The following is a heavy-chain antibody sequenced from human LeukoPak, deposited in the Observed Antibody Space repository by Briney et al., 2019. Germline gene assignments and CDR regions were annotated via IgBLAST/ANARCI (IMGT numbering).Heavy chain of an antibody. CDR1: GFTFSSYS. D-gene: IGHD2-15*01. J-gene: IGHJ6*02. Sequence: GGSLRLSCAASGFTFSSYSMNWVRQAPGKGLEWVSYISSSSSTIYYADSVKGRFTISRDNAKNSLYLQMNSLRAEDTAVYYCARDWLGSCYMCGYYYYGMDVWGQGTTVTVSS. CDR2: ISSSSSTI. V-gene: IGHV3-48*04. CDR3: ARDWLGSCYMCGYYYYGMDV.